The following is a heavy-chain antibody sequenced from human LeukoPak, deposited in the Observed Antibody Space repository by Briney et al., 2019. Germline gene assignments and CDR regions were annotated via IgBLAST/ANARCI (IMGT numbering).Heavy chain of an antibody. V-gene: IGHV3-23*01. Sequence: GGSLRLSCAASGFTFSTYAMSWVRQAPGKGLEWVSAISGSGGSTYYADSVKGRFTISRDNSKNTLYLQMNSLRAEDTAVYYCAKEVKYQLLWLIFDYWGQGTLVTVSS. CDR2: ISGSGGST. J-gene: IGHJ4*02. CDR1: GFTFSTYA. CDR3: AKEVKYQLLWLIFDY. D-gene: IGHD2-2*01.